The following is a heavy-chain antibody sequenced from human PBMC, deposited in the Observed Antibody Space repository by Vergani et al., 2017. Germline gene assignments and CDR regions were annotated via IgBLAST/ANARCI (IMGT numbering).Heavy chain of an antibody. V-gene: IGHV4-39*01. CDR1: NDSVSNTFYY. D-gene: IGHD2-2*01. Sequence: QVQLQESGPGLVKPSETLSLTCTVSNDSVSNTFYYWGWIRQTPGKGLEWIGSIYYSGSTYYNPSLESRVTMSVDTSKSQFSLKLSSVTAADTAVYYCARARTCGSTRCPRWTGWLDPWGEGTLVTVSS. J-gene: IGHJ5*02. CDR3: ARARTCGSTRCPRWTGWLDP. CDR2: IYYSGST.